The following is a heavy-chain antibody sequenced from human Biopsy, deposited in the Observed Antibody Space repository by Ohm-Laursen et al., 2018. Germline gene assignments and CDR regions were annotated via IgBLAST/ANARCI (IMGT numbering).Heavy chain of an antibody. CDR3: AKCMTGGSNYYFHH. Sequence: SLRLSCSTSGFTFTTYGMHWVRQAPGKGLEWVAAIWYDGSNKNYADSVKGRFTISRDNSKNTLYLQMNSLRGEDTAVYYCAKCMTGGSNYYFHHCGQGTLVTVSS. CDR2: IWYDGSNK. D-gene: IGHD2-8*01. J-gene: IGHJ4*02. V-gene: IGHV3-33*06. CDR1: GFTFTTYG.